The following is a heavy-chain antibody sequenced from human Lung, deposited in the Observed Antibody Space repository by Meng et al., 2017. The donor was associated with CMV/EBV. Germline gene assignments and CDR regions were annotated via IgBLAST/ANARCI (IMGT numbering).Heavy chain of an antibody. D-gene: IGHD6-13*01. V-gene: IGHV1-69*05. CDR3: ASCPSSSSSNYYYYYGMDV. Sequence: XVKVSCXASGGTFSSYAISWVRQAPGQGLEWMGGIIPIFGTANYAQKFQGRVTITTDESTSTAYMELSSLRSEDTAVYYCASCPSSSSSNYYYYYGMDVCGQGTTATVSS. CDR2: IIPIFGTA. CDR1: GGTFSSYA. J-gene: IGHJ6*02.